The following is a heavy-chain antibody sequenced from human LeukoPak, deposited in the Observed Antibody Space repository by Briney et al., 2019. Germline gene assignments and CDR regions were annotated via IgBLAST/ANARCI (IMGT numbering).Heavy chain of an antibody. Sequence: NPSETLSLTCSVSGGSISNNYWSWIRQSPEKGLEWIGYIHSSGSTDYNPSFKSRVVVSVDTSKNQFSLKLYSVTAADTAVYYCARHGLKLVGASTIYFDNWGQGTLVTVS. CDR1: GGSISNNY. CDR2: IHSSGST. V-gene: IGHV4-59*08. J-gene: IGHJ4*02. CDR3: ARHGLKLVGASTIYFDN. D-gene: IGHD1-26*01.